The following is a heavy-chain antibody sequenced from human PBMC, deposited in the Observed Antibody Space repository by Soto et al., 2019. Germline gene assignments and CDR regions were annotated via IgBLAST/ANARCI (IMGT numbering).Heavy chain of an antibody. CDR3: ARGNIANWFGP. Sequence: GGSLKISCQSPGYTFRSYWIVWERQPPRQRLDCIAIIYPNDSNVKSSPSVQGQVTMSVYKSISTAYLPWSSLRASDTAIYFCARGNIANWFGPWGQGTPVTVSS. CDR1: GYTFRSYW. V-gene: IGHV5-51*01. J-gene: IGHJ5*02. D-gene: IGHD3-16*02. CDR2: IYPNDSNV.